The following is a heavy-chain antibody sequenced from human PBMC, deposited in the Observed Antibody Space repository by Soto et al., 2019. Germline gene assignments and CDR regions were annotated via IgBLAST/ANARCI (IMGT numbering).Heavy chain of an antibody. CDR1: GFTFSSYS. Sequence: EVQLVESGGGLVKPGGSLRLSCAASGFTFSSYSMNWVRQAPGKGLEWVSSISSSSSDIYYADSVKGRFTISRYNAKNSPYIQMNSLRAEDTAVYYCARDQPGYSYGYGLGYWGQGTLVTVSS. D-gene: IGHD5-18*01. V-gene: IGHV3-21*01. J-gene: IGHJ4*02. CDR3: ARDQPGYSYGYGLGY. CDR2: ISSSSSDI.